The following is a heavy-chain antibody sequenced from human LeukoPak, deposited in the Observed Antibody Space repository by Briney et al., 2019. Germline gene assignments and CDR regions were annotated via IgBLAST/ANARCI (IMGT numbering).Heavy chain of an antibody. CDR3: ARVFGVGGESHDYGGIPFDY. CDR1: GYSFTSYW. CDR2: IYPGDSDT. J-gene: IGHJ4*02. Sequence: PGESLKISCKGSGYSFTSYWIGWVRQMPGKGLEWMGIIYPGDSDTRYSPSFRGQVTISADKSISTAYLQRSSLKASDTAMYYCARVFGVGGESHDYGGIPFDYWGQGTLVTVSS. V-gene: IGHV5-51*01. D-gene: IGHD4-23*01.